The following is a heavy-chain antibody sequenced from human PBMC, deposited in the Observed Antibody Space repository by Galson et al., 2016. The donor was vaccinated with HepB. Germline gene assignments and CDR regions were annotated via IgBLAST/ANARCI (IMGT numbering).Heavy chain of an antibody. CDR1: GFIFSTNG. CDR3: AREGIPVEHSPTPYYMDV. D-gene: IGHD2-2*01. CDR2: IWNDGSEK. J-gene: IGHJ6*03. Sequence: SLRLSCAASGFIFSTNGMHWVRQAPGKGLDWVAVIWNDGSEKYYADSVKVRFTISRDNSKNTLYLQMNSLRAEDTAVYYCAREGIPVEHSPTPYYMDVWGKGTTVTVSS. V-gene: IGHV3-33*01.